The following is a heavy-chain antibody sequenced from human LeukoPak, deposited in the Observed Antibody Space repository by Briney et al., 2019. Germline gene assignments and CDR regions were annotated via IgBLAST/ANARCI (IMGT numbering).Heavy chain of an antibody. Sequence: GASVKVSCKASGYTFTSYDINWVRQATGQGLEWMGWMNPNSGNTGYAQKFQGRVTMTRNTSISTAYMELSSLRSEDTAVYYCARGSPYYYDSSGYYNYYYMDVWGKGTTVTISS. CDR2: MNPNSGNT. V-gene: IGHV1-8*01. J-gene: IGHJ6*03. CDR1: GYTFTSYD. D-gene: IGHD3-22*01. CDR3: ARGSPYYYDSSGYYNYYYMDV.